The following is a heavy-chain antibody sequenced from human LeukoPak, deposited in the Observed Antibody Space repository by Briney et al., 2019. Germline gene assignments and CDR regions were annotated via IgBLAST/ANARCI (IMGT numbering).Heavy chain of an antibody. J-gene: IGHJ3*02. D-gene: IGHD3-22*01. CDR1: GFTFDDYA. Sequence: PGGSLRLSCAASGFTFDDYAMHWVRQAPGKGLEWVSGISWNSGSIGYADSVKGRFTISRDNAKNSLYLQMNSLRAEDTALYYCAKDQDSSGYFDAFDIWGQGTMVTVSS. CDR2: ISWNSGSI. CDR3: AKDQDSSGYFDAFDI. V-gene: IGHV3-9*01.